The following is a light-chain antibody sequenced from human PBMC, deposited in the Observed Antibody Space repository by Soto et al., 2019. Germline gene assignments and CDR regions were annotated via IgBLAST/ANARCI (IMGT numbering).Light chain of an antibody. CDR2: EVS. Sequence: QSVLTQPPSASGTPGQRITISCSGSSSNIGDNPVNWYQQLPGAAPKLMIYEVSNRPSGVSNRFSGSKSGNTASLTISGLQAEDEADYYCSSHTSSSTLYVFGTGTKLTVL. V-gene: IGLV2-14*01. J-gene: IGLJ1*01. CDR1: SSNIGDNP. CDR3: SSHTSSSTLYV.